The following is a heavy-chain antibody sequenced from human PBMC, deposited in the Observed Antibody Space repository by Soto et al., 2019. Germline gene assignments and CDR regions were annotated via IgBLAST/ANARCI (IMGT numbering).Heavy chain of an antibody. D-gene: IGHD3-22*01. Sequence: ASVKVSCKASGYTFTLYAIHWVRQAPGQSLEWMGWINAGSGDTKYSQKFQGRGTITRDTSASTAYMELSSLKSEDTAVYYCARGPGHHDSGGYSSFFDSWGQGTLVTVSS. J-gene: IGHJ4*02. CDR2: INAGSGDT. CDR3: ARGPGHHDSGGYSSFFDS. CDR1: GYTFTLYA. V-gene: IGHV1-3*01.